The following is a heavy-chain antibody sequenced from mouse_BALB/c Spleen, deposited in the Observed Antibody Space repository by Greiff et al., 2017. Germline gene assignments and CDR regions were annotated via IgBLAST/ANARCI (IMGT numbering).Heavy chain of an antibody. CDR3: TRTSYDGYHGGFAD. CDR1: GYTFTSYW. Sequence: EVQLQQSGTVLARPGASVKMSCKASGYTFTSYWMHWVKQRPGQGLEWIGAIYPGNSDTSYNQKFKGKAKLTAVTSTSTAYMELSSLTNEDSAVYYCTRTSYDGYHGGFADWGQGTLVTVSA. J-gene: IGHJ3*01. V-gene: IGHV1-5*01. D-gene: IGHD2-3*01. CDR2: IYPGNSDT.